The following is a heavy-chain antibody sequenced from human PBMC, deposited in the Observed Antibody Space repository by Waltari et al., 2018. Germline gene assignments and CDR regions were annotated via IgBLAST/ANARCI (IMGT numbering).Heavy chain of an antibody. D-gene: IGHD3-10*01. Sequence: QVQLVQSGAEVKKPGSSVKVSCKASGGTFSSYAISWVRQAPGQGLEWMGWINPNSGGTNYAQKFQGRVTMTRDTSISTAYMELSRLRSDDTAVYYCARVGPRFGFGGSPYWGQGTLVTVSS. CDR1: GGTFSSYA. CDR2: INPNSGGT. J-gene: IGHJ4*02. V-gene: IGHV1-2*02. CDR3: ARVGPRFGFGGSPY.